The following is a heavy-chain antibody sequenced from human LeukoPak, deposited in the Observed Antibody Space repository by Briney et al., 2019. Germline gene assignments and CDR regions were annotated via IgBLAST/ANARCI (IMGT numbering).Heavy chain of an antibody. Sequence: SETLSLPRAVSGGGFSGYYWSGIRQPPPKGGEWIGEINHSGSTNYNPSLKSRVTISVDTSKNQFSLKLSSVTAADTAVYYCARGGNQLLFDYWGQGTLVTVSS. CDR1: GGGFSGYY. CDR3: ARGGNQLLFDY. J-gene: IGHJ4*02. V-gene: IGHV4-34*01. D-gene: IGHD2-2*01. CDR2: INHSGST.